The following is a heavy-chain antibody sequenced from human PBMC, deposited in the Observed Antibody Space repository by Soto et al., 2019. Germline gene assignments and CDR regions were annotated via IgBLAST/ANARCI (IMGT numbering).Heavy chain of an antibody. D-gene: IGHD4-17*01. V-gene: IGHV3-73*02. CDR2: IRSKANNYAK. CDR1: GFTFSGSA. CDR3: TPFYGAYGDY. Sequence: EVQLVESGGGLVQPGGSLKLSCAASGFTFSGSAMHWVRQASGKGLEWVGRIRSKANNYAKAYAASVKGRFTISRDDSKNTAYLQMNSLKTEDTAVYYCTPFYGAYGDYWGQGTLVSVSS. J-gene: IGHJ4*02.